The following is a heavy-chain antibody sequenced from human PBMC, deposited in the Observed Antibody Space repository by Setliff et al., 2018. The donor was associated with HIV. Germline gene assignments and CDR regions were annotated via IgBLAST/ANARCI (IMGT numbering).Heavy chain of an antibody. Sequence: GGSLRLSCAASGFTVSSNYMSWVRQAPGKGLEWASVVYSGGSTYYADSVKGRFTISRDNSKNTLYLQMNSLRAEDTAVYYCAGAYYYESSGYYWVYWGQGTLVTVSS. CDR1: GFTVSSNY. V-gene: IGHV3-53*01. J-gene: IGHJ4*02. D-gene: IGHD3-22*01. CDR2: VYSGGST. CDR3: AGAYYYESSGYYWVY.